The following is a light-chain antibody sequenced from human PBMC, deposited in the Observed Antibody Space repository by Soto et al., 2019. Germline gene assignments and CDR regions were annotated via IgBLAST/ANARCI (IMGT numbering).Light chain of an antibody. CDR3: QQYFRPWT. CDR1: QSVLYSSNNKNY. CDR2: WAS. V-gene: IGKV4-1*01. Sequence: DIVMTQSPDSLAVSLGERATINCKSSQSVLYSSNNKNYLAWYQQKPGQPPKLLIYWASTRESGVPDRVSGRESGTDFTLAISSLQAEDVAVYYCQQYFRPWTFGQGTKVEIK. J-gene: IGKJ1*01.